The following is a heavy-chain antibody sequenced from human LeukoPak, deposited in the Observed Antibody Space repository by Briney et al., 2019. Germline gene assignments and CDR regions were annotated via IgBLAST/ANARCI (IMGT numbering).Heavy chain of an antibody. CDR1: GFTFSSYA. CDR3: AKDQDIVVVTAFKY. Sequence: GASLRLPCAASGFTFSSYAMSWVRQAPGKGLEWVSAISGSGGSTYYADSVKGRFTISRDNSKNTLYLQMNSLRAEDTAVYYCAKDQDIVVVTAFKYWGQGTLVTVSS. J-gene: IGHJ4*02. D-gene: IGHD2-21*02. V-gene: IGHV3-23*01. CDR2: ISGSGGST.